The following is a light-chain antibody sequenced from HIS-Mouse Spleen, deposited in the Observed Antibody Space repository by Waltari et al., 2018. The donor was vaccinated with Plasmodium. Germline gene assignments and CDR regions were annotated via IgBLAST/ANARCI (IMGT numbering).Light chain of an antibody. CDR3: CSYAGSYTWV. Sequence: QSALTQPASVSGSPGQSITISCTGTHSDVGSYNLVPWYQQHPGKAPKRMIYEGSKRPSGVSNRFSGSKSGNTASLTISGLQAEDEADYYCCSYAGSYTWVFGGGTKLTVL. CDR1: HSDVGSYNL. CDR2: EGS. J-gene: IGLJ3*02. V-gene: IGLV2-23*01.